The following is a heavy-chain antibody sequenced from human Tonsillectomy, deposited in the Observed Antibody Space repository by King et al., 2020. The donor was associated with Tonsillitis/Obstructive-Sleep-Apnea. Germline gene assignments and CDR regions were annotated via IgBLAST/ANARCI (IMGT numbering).Heavy chain of an antibody. J-gene: IGHJ4*02. CDR2: IDTNTGNP. Sequence: VQLVESGSELKKPGASVKVSCKASGYTFTYYAMNWVRQAPGQGLEWMGWIDTNTGNPTYAQGFTGRFVFSLDTSVSTAYLQITSLTTEDTAVYYCARDLWLLDYWGQGALVTVSS. V-gene: IGHV7-4-1*02. CDR3: ARDLWLLDY. D-gene: IGHD5-12*01. CDR1: GYTFTYYA.